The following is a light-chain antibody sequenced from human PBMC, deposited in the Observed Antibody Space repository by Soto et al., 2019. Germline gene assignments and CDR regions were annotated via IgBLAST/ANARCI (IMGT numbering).Light chain of an antibody. Sequence: QSALTQPASVSGSPGQSITISCTGTSSDVGGYNYVSWYQQHPGTAPKLMIYDVSNRPSGVSNRFSGSKSGNTASLTISGLPAEEAADYYCSSYTTRSTHVVFGGGTKVTVL. CDR2: DVS. J-gene: IGLJ2*01. CDR3: SSYTTRSTHVV. CDR1: SSDVGGYNY. V-gene: IGLV2-14*01.